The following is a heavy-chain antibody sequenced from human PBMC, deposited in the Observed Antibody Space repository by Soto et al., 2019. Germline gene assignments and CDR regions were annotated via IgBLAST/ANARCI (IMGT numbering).Heavy chain of an antibody. Sequence: QITLKESGPTLVNPTQTLTLTCTFSGFSLSTSGVGVGWIRQPPGKALQGLALIYWNDDKGYSPSLKSRLTITKDTSKNQVVLTMNNMDPVDTATDDCAHRRGGYSSSWYFDYWGQGTLVTVSS. V-gene: IGHV2-5*01. D-gene: IGHD6-13*01. CDR1: GFSLSTSGVG. CDR2: IYWNDDK. J-gene: IGHJ4*02. CDR3: AHRRGGYSSSWYFDY.